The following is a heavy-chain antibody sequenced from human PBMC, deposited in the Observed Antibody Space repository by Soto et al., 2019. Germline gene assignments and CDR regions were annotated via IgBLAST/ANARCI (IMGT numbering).Heavy chain of an antibody. V-gene: IGHV1-69*01. CDR2: IIPIFGTA. D-gene: IGHD2-15*01. CDR3: ARGYCSGGSCSRNYYYYGMDV. Sequence: QVQLVQSGAEVKKPGSSVKVSCKASGGTFSSYAISWVRQAPGQGLEWMGGIIPIFGTANYAQKFQGRVTITADESTSTAYMELSSLRSEDTAVYYCARGYCSGGSCSRNYYYYGMDVWGQGTTVTVS. CDR1: GGTFSSYA. J-gene: IGHJ6*02.